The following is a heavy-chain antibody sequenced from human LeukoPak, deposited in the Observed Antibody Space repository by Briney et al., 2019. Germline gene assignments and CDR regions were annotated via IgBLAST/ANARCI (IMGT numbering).Heavy chain of an antibody. Sequence: ASVKVSCKASGYTVTSYYMHWVRQAPGQGLEWMGLLNPSGGSTSYAQKFQGRATLTRATSTSTVYMELSSLRSEDTAVYYCARGRGDGYNSGAFDIWGQGTMVTVSS. CDR1: GYTVTSYY. V-gene: IGHV1-46*01. D-gene: IGHD5-24*01. J-gene: IGHJ3*02. CDR2: LNPSGGST. CDR3: ARGRGDGYNSGAFDI.